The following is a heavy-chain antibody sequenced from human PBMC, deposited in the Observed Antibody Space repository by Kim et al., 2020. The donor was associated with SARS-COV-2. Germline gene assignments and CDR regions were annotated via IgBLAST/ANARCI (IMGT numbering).Heavy chain of an antibody. Sequence: GGSLRLSCAASGFTFSSYSINWVRQAPGKGLEWVSYISSSSSTIYYADSVKGRFTISRDNAKNSLYLQMNSLRAEDTAVYYCARRITMVRGVTYGMDVWGQGTTVTVSS. CDR1: GFTFSSYS. CDR3: ARRITMVRGVTYGMDV. CDR2: ISSSSSTI. J-gene: IGHJ6*02. V-gene: IGHV3-48*04. D-gene: IGHD3-10*01.